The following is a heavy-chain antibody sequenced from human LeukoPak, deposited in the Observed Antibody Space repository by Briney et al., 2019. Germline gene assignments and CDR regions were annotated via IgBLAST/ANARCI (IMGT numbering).Heavy chain of an antibody. J-gene: IGHJ4*02. CDR3: ARGITISGVVIIYFDY. CDR1: GYSISSGYY. D-gene: IGHD3-3*01. V-gene: IGHV4-38-2*01. Sequence: PSETLSLTCAVSGYSISSGYYWGWIRQPPGKGLEWIGIIYHSGSTYYNPSLKSRVTISVDTSKNQFSLKLSSVTAADTAVYYCARGITISGVVIIYFDYWGQGTLVTVSS. CDR2: IYHSGST.